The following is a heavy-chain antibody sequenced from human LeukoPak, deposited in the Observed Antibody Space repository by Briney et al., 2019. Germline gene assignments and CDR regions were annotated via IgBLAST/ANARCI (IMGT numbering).Heavy chain of an antibody. J-gene: IGHJ6*03. V-gene: IGHV3-7*01. CDR3: TRVEETATTAAIIRKYSYYYYYMDV. CDR1: GFTFSTYR. Sequence: GGSLRLSCAASGFTFSTYRMSWVRQAPGKGLEGVANIKQDGSEKHYADSVKGRFTISRDNAKNSLYLQMSSLRAEDTAVYYCTRVEETATTAAIIRKYSYYYYYMDVWGKGNTVTVSS. D-gene: IGHD4-11*01. CDR2: IKQDGSEK.